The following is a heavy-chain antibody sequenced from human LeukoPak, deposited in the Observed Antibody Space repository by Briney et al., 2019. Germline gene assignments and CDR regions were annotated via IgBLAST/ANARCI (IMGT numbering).Heavy chain of an antibody. V-gene: IGHV5-51*01. Sequence: GESLKISCKGSGYSFTSYWIGWVRQMPGKGLEWMGIIYPGDSDTRYSPSFQGQVTISADKSISTAYLQWSSLKASDTAMYYCARVPSYCGGDCLYFDYWGQGTLVTVSS. CDR1: GYSFTSYW. J-gene: IGHJ4*02. CDR3: ARVPSYCGGDCLYFDY. D-gene: IGHD2-21*01. CDR2: IYPGDSDT.